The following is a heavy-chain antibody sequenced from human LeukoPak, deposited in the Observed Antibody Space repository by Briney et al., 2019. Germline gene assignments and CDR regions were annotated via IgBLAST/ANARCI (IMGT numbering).Heavy chain of an antibody. CDR1: GFTFSNYA. V-gene: IGHV3-23*01. J-gene: IGHJ4*02. D-gene: IGHD3-9*01. Sequence: PGGSLRLSCAASGFTFSNYAMSWVRQAPGKGLEWVSAITGSGGNTYYADSEKGRFTISRDNSKNTLYLQMNSLRAEDTAVYYCAKWGDYDVLTGYYVSDYWGQGTLVTVSS. CDR2: ITGSGGNT. CDR3: AKWGDYDVLTGYYVSDY.